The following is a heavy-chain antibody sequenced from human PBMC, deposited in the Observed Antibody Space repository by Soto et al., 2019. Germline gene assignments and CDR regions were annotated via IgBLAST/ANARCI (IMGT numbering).Heavy chain of an antibody. D-gene: IGHD3-10*01. Sequence: SVKVSCKASGGTFSSYAISWVRQAPGQGLEWMGGIIPIFGTANYAQKFQGRVTITADESTSTAYMELSSLRSEDTAVYCCARELGEVRGVIQDYWGQGTLVTVSS. CDR2: IIPIFGTA. V-gene: IGHV1-69*13. CDR1: GGTFSSYA. J-gene: IGHJ4*02. CDR3: ARELGEVRGVIQDY.